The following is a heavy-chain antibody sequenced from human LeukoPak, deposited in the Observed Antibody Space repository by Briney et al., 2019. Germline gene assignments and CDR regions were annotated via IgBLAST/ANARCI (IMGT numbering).Heavy chain of an antibody. CDR1: GFGFSSYT. J-gene: IGHJ5*02. Sequence: PGGSLTLSCAASGFGFSSYTMNWVRQAPGKGLEWVSSISSSSSYIYYAASVKGRLTISRDTSKNTLFLQMNSLRADDTAMYYCARGQGAWGQGTLVTVSS. CDR2: ISSSSSYI. V-gene: IGHV3-21*04. CDR3: ARGQGA.